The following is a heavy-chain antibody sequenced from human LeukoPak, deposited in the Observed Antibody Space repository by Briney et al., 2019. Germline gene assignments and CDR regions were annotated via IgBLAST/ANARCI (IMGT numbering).Heavy chain of an antibody. CDR2: INHNGNVN. Sequence: RAGGSLRLSCAASGFTFSSYWMNWARQAPGKGLEWVASINHNGNVNYYVDSVKGRFTISRDNAKNSLYLQMSNLSAEDTAVYFCARGGGLDVWGQGATVTVSS. J-gene: IGHJ6*02. CDR1: GFTFSSYW. CDR3: ARGGGLDV. V-gene: IGHV3-7*03. D-gene: IGHD3-16*01.